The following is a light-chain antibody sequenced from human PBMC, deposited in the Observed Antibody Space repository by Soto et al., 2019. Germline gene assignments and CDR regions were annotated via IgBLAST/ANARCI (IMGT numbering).Light chain of an antibody. Sequence: EIVMTQSPATLSVSPGERATLSCRASQSVSSNYLAWYQQKPGQATRLLIYGSSTRSTGIPARFRGSGSGTAFTLTISSLQSEDFAVYYCQQYDNWPPLTFGQGTKVDI. V-gene: IGKV3-15*01. CDR3: QQYDNWPPLT. CDR1: QSVSSN. CDR2: GSS. J-gene: IGKJ1*01.